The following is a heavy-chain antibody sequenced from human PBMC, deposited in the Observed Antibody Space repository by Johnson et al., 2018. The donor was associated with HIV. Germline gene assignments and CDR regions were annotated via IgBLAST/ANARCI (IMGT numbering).Heavy chain of an antibody. D-gene: IGHD4-17*01. V-gene: IGHV3-20*04. CDR1: GFTFDDYG. Sequence: VQLVESGGGVVRPGGSLRLSCAASGFTFDDYGMSWVRQAPGKGLEWVSGINWNGGTTAYTDSVKGRFTISRDNAKKSLYLQINSLRAEDTAFYYCARDKYGVPSGTFDIWGQGTMVTVSS. CDR2: INWNGGTT. CDR3: ARDKYGVPSGTFDI. J-gene: IGHJ3*02.